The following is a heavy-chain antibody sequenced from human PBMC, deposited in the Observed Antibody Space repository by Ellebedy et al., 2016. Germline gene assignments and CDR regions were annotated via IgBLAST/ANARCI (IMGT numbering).Heavy chain of an antibody. J-gene: IGHJ3*02. CDR1: GFSVTDNY. CDR2: IDSGGSS. CDR3: ATRHYSGFDI. V-gene: IGHV3-53*01. Sequence: GESLKISXAASGFSVTDNYMTWVRQAPGKGLEWVSVIDSGGSSYYADSVKGRFTISRDSPKNTLYLQMNSLRAEDTAVYYCATRHYSGFDIWGRGTMVTVSS. D-gene: IGHD4-11*01.